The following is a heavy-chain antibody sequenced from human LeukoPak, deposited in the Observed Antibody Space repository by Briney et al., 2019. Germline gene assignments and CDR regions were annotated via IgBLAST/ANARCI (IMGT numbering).Heavy chain of an antibody. V-gene: IGHV4-4*02. CDR2: IYHSGST. CDR1: GASISSGYW. Sequence: PSGTLSLTCAVSGASISSGYWWSWVRQPPGKGLEWIGEIYHSGSTNHNPSLKSRVTISVDKSKSQFSLNLSSVTAADTAVYYCARDGTGVIRGIRFHYWGQGTLVTVSS. D-gene: IGHD3-10*01. J-gene: IGHJ4*02. CDR3: ARDGTGVIRGIRFHY.